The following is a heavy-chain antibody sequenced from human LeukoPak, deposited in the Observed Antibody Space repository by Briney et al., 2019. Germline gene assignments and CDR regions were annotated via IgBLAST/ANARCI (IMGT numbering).Heavy chain of an antibody. CDR3: ASSIAVAPPLGYFDY. CDR1: GGSISSSNFY. CDR2: IYYSGST. D-gene: IGHD6-19*01. V-gene: IGHV4-39*07. J-gene: IGHJ4*02. Sequence: PSETLSLTCTVSGGSISSSNFYWGWIRQPPGKGLEWIGSIYYSGSTYYNPSLKSRVSISVDTSKNQFSLKLSSVTAADTAVYYCASSIAVAPPLGYFDYWGQGTLVTVSS.